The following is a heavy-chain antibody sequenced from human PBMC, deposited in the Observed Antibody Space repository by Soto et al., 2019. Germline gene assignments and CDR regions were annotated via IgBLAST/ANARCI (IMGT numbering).Heavy chain of an antibody. J-gene: IGHJ4*02. CDR1: GFTFSSYA. CDR2: ISYDGSNK. V-gene: IGHV3-30-3*01. CDR3: ARDPAEGPI. Sequence: PGGSLRLSCAASGFTFSSYAMHWVRQAPGKGLEWVAVISYDGSNKYYADSVKGRFTISRDNSKNTLYLQMNSLRAKDTAVYYCARDPAEGPIWGQGTLVTVSS.